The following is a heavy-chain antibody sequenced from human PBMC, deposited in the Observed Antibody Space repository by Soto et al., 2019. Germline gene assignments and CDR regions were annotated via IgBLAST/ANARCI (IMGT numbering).Heavy chain of an antibody. CDR2: INSDGSST. CDR3: ARRAGYCSGGSCPYYYYYMDV. V-gene: IGHV3-74*01. CDR1: GFTFSSYW. D-gene: IGHD2-15*01. J-gene: IGHJ6*03. Sequence: GGSLRLSCAASGFTFSSYWMHWVRQAPGKGLVWVSRINSDGSSTSYADSVKGRFTISRDNAKNTLYLQMNSLRAEDTAVYYCARRAGYCSGGSCPYYYYYMDVWGKGTTVTVSS.